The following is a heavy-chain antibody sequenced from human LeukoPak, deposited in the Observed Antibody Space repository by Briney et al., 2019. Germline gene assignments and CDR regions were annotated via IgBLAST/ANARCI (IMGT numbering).Heavy chain of an antibody. CDR1: GGSISSYY. J-gene: IGHJ6*03. D-gene: IGHD5-18*01. V-gene: IGHV4-59*01. CDR3: ARVDTAMVTRSYYMDV. CDR2: IYYSGST. Sequence: SETLSLTCTVSGGSISSYYWSWIRQPPGKGLEWIGYIYYSGSTNYNPSLESRVTISVDTSKNQFSLKLSSVTAADTAVYYCARVDTAMVTRSYYMDVWGKGTTVTVSS.